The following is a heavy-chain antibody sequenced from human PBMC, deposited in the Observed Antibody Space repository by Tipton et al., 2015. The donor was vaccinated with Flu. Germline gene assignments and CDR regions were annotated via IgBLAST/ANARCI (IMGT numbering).Heavy chain of an antibody. J-gene: IGHJ4*02. CDR3: AKDLHFWSACDH. D-gene: IGHD3-3*02. V-gene: IGHV3-23*01. Sequence: LRLSCAASGFALSTNAMSWVRQAPGKGLEWVSGIGTDSRTHYTDSVRGRFTISRDISENTLFLQMNSLKDEDTAFYYCAKDLHFWSACDHWGQGALVTVSS. CDR2: IGTDSRT. CDR1: GFALSTNA.